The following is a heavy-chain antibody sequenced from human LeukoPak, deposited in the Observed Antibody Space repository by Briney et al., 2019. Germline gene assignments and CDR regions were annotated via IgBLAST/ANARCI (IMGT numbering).Heavy chain of an antibody. D-gene: IGHD4-17*01. Sequence: GGSLRLSCAASGFTFSSYALSWVRQAPGKGLEWVSAISGSGGSTYYADSVKGRFTISRDNSKNTLYLQMNSLRAEDTAVYYCAKVIDGDYFRYFDYWGQGTLGTVSS. CDR1: GFTFSSYA. CDR2: ISGSGGST. J-gene: IGHJ4*02. CDR3: AKVIDGDYFRYFDY. V-gene: IGHV3-23*01.